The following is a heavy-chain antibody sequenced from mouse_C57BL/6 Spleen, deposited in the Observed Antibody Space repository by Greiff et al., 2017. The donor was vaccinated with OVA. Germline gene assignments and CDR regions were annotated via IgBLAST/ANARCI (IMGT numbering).Heavy chain of an antibody. CDR3: TRWGTVVATDY. J-gene: IGHJ2*01. CDR2: IDPETGGT. V-gene: IGHV1-15*01. CDR1: GYTFTDYE. D-gene: IGHD1-1*01. Sequence: VQLQQSGAELVRPGASVTLSCKASGYTFTDYEMHWVKQTPVHGLEWIGAIDPETGGTAYNQKFKGKAILTADKSSSTAYMELRSLTSEDSAVYYCTRWGTVVATDYWGQGTTLTVSS.